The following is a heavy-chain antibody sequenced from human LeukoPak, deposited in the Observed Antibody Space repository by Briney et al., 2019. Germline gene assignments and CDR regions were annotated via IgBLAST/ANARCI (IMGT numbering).Heavy chain of an antibody. CDR2: ISAYNGNT. D-gene: IGHD6-6*01. V-gene: IGHV1-18*01. CDR3: ARERDSSSSGMIYFDY. J-gene: IGHJ4*02. CDR1: GYTFTSYG. Sequence: ASVKVSCKASGYTFTSYGISWVRQAPGQGLEWMGWISAYNGNTNYAQKLQGRVTMTTDTSTSTAYMELRSLRSDDTAVYYCARERDSSSSGMIYFDYWGQGTLVTVPS.